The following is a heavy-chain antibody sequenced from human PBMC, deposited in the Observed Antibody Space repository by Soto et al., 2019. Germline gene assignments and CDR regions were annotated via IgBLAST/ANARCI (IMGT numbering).Heavy chain of an antibody. V-gene: IGHV4-61*01. J-gene: IGHJ4*02. CDR3: ARDRVKGWYYFDY. Sequence: SETLSLTCTVSGGSVSSGSYYWSWIRQPPGKGLEWIGYIYYSGSTNYNPSLKSRVTISVDTSKDQFSLKLSSVTAADTAVYYCARDRVKGWYYFDYWGQGTLVTVSS. CDR2: IYYSGST. D-gene: IGHD2-8*01. CDR1: GGSVSSGSYY.